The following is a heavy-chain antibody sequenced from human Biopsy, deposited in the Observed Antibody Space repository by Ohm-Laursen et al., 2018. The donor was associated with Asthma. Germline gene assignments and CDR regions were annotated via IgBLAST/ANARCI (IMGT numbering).Heavy chain of an antibody. J-gene: IGHJ4*02. CDR3: ARDSYSGGLYDDFES. D-gene: IGHD6-19*01. V-gene: IGHV3-11*01. CDR2: INGKSNSI. Sequence: GSLRLSCTASGFTFSDYYMSWIRQAPGKGLEWISYINGKSNSIEYADSVKGRFTISRDNAKNSLYLQMNSLRAEDTAVYYCARDSYSGGLYDDFESWGQGTLVTVSS. CDR1: GFTFSDYY.